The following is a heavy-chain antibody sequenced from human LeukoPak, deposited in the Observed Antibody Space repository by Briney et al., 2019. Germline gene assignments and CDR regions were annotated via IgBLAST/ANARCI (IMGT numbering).Heavy chain of an antibody. J-gene: IGHJ6*03. CDR1: GFTFSSYS. Sequence: PGGSLRLSCAASGFTFSSYSMNWVRQAPGKGLEWVSSISSSSSYIYYADSVKGRFTISRDNAKNSLYLQMNSLRAEDTAVYYCARDPADPYYYYYYMDVWGKGTTVTVSS. CDR2: ISSSSSYI. V-gene: IGHV3-21*01. CDR3: ARDPADPYYYYYYMDV. D-gene: IGHD6-13*01.